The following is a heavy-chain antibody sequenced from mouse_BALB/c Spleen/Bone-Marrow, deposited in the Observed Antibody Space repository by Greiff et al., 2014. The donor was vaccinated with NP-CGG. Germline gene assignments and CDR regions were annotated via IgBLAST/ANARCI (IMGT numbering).Heavy chain of an antibody. Sequence: VQLQQSGSVLVRPGASVKLSCKASGCTFTSSWMHWAKQRPGQGLEWIGEIHPNSGNTNYNEKFKGKATLTVDTSSSTAYVDLSRLTSEDSAVYYCARGDPYCGYSDYWGQGTTLTVSS. D-gene: IGHD2-10*01. CDR1: GCTFTSSW. CDR2: IHPNSGNT. V-gene: IGHV1S130*01. J-gene: IGHJ2*01. CDR3: ARGDPYCGYSDY.